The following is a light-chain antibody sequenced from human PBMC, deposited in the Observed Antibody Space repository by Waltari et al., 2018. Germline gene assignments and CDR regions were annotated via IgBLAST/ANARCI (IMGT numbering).Light chain of an antibody. J-gene: IGLJ2*01. Sequence: SSELTQDPAVSVALGQTVRITCQGDSLRSYYASWYQQKPGQAPVLVIYGKNNRPSGIPDRFSGSSSGNTASLTITGAQAEDDADYYCNSRDSSGSVFGGGTKLTVL. CDR3: NSRDSSGSV. CDR1: SLRSYY. CDR2: GKN. V-gene: IGLV3-19*01.